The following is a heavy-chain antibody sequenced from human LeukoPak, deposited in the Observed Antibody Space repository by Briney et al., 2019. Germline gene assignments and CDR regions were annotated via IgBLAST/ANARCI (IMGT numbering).Heavy chain of an antibody. V-gene: IGHV4-4*02. J-gene: IGHJ4*02. CDR1: GFTFTNAW. CDR3: ARRVATKGIGY. D-gene: IGHD5-24*01. CDR2: IYHSGST. Sequence: PGGSLRLSCVDSGFTFTNAWMSWVRQPPGKGLEWIGEIYHSGSTNYNPSLKSRVTISVDKSKNQFSLKLSSVTAADTAVYYCARRVATKGIGYWGQGTLVTVSS.